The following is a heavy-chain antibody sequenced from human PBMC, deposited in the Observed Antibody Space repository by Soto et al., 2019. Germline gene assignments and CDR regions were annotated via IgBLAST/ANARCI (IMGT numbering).Heavy chain of an antibody. CDR3: AHSIAVARNNWFDP. Sequence: QITLKESGPTLVKPTQTLTLTCTFSGVSLSTSGVGVGWIRQPPGKALEWLALIYWDDDKRYSPSLKSRLTITEDTSKNQVVLTMTNMDPVDTATYYCAHSIAVARNNWFDPWGQGTLVTVSS. CDR1: GVSLSTSGVG. J-gene: IGHJ5*02. CDR2: IYWDDDK. V-gene: IGHV2-5*02. D-gene: IGHD6-19*01.